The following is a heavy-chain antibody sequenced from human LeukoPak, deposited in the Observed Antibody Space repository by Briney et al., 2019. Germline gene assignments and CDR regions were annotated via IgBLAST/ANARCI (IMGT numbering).Heavy chain of an antibody. CDR1: GGTFSSYA. CDR3: ARDQGVPAAMRACWFDP. V-gene: IGHV1-69*06. CDR2: IIPIFGTA. Sequence: SVKVSCKASGGTFSSYAISWVRQAPGQGLEWMGGIIPIFGTANYAQKFQGRVTITADKSTSTAYMELSGLRSEDTAVYYCARDQGVPAAMRACWFDPWGQGTLVTVSS. J-gene: IGHJ5*02. D-gene: IGHD2-2*01.